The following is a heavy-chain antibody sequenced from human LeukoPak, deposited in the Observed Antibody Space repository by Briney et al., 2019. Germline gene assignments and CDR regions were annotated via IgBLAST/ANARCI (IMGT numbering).Heavy chain of an antibody. CDR2: ISGRSSTI. D-gene: IGHD6-6*01. V-gene: IGHV3-48*01. Sequence: GGSLRLSCAASAFTFSDYSMNWVRQAPGKGLEWISYISGRSSTIYYADSVRGRFTISRDNAKNSMYLQMNSLRAEDTAVYYCASSPLAARPKLDYWGQGTLVTVSS. J-gene: IGHJ4*02. CDR1: AFTFSDYS. CDR3: ASSPLAARPKLDY.